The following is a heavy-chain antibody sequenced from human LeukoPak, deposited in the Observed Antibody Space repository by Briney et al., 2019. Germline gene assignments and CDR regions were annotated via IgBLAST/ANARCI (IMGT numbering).Heavy chain of an antibody. CDR1: GFTFSSYT. D-gene: IGHD1-1*01. Sequence: PGGSLRLACAACGFTFSSYTMNWVRQDPGKGLEWVSSISSSSSYIYYADSVKGRFTISRDNAKNSLYLQMNSLRAEDTAVYYCAREGGQLAFDIWGQGTMVTVSS. CDR2: ISSSSSYI. V-gene: IGHV3-21*01. J-gene: IGHJ3*02. CDR3: AREGGQLAFDI.